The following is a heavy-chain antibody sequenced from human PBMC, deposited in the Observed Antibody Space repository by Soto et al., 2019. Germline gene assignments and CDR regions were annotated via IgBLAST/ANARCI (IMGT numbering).Heavy chain of an antibody. CDR3: ARHVEWEIFYYFEH. CDR2: FFYNKNT. V-gene: IGHV4-39*01. CDR1: GASISSTSSY. J-gene: IGHJ4*01. D-gene: IGHD1-26*01. Sequence: PSETLSLTCTVSGASISSTSSYWGWVRQPPGKGLEWIGSFFYNKNTYYNPSLKSRVTISVDTSKMQFSLNLTSVTAADTAVYNCARHVEWEIFYYFEHWGQGTPVTVSS.